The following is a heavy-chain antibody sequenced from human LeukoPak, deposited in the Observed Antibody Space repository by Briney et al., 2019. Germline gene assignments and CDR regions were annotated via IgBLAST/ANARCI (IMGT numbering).Heavy chain of an antibody. J-gene: IGHJ4*02. CDR3: TRDVIRGTNLGY. Sequence: GGSLRLSCAATGFSFSPYSMNWVRQAPGKGLEWVAYIRGSSSTIHYGDSVKGRFTISRDNAKNTLDLQRNSLRAEDTAVYYCTRDVIRGTNLGYWGQGTLVTVSS. D-gene: IGHD3-10*01. CDR2: IRGSSSTI. CDR1: GFSFSPYS. V-gene: IGHV3-48*04.